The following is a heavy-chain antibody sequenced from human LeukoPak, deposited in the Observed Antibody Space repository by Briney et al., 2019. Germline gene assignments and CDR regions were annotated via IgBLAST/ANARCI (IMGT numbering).Heavy chain of an antibody. CDR3: AADSTYGFDY. CDR1: GFTFDDYA. J-gene: IGHJ4*02. CDR2: ISGDGGST. V-gene: IGHV3-43*02. D-gene: IGHD2-21*02. Sequence: GGSLRLSCAASGFTFDDYAMHWVRHAPGKGLEWVSLISGDGGSTYYADSVKGRFTISRDNSKDSLYLQMNSLRAEDMALYYCAADSTYGFDYWGQGTLVTVSS.